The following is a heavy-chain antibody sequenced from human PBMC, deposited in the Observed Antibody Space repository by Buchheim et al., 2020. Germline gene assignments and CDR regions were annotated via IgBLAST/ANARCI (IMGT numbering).Heavy chain of an antibody. Sequence: QLQLQESGPGLVKPSETLSLTCTVSGGSISSSRYYWGWIRQPPGKGLEWIGSIYYSGSPYYNPSLKSRVPISVDTSKNKFVLKLSSVTAADTAVYYCARWGIGLKDFFDYWGQGTL. CDR3: ARWGIGLKDFFDY. CDR2: IYYSGSP. CDR1: GGSISSSRYY. J-gene: IGHJ4*02. V-gene: IGHV4-39*01. D-gene: IGHD3-16*01.